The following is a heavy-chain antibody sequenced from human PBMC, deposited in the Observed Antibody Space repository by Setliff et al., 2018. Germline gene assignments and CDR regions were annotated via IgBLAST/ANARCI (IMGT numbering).Heavy chain of an antibody. V-gene: IGHV1-18*01. CDR3: ARGFSKFYYYYYYYMNV. CDR2: ISGYNGHT. Sequence: GASVKVSCKASGYTFTSYGISWVRQAPGRGLEWMGWISGYNGHTEYAQKFRHKFTMTTDTSTSTAYMELRSLRSDDTAVYYCARGFSKFYYYYYYYMNVWGKGTTVTVSS. CDR1: GYTFTSYG. D-gene: IGHD3-3*01. J-gene: IGHJ6*03.